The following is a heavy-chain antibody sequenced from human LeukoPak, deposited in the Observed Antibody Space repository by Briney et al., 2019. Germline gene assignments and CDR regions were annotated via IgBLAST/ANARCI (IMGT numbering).Heavy chain of an antibody. V-gene: IGHV1-24*01. D-gene: IGHD1-26*01. J-gene: IGHJ4*02. CDR1: GYTLTELS. CDR2: IDPDDDET. CDR3: AAVSGSYTLLDC. Sequence: ASVKVSCKVSGYTLTELSIHWVRQAPGKGLEWMGGIDPDDDETIYSPKFQGRVTMTEDTSTDTAHLVLSGLRSEDTAVYFCAAVSGSYTLLDCWGQGTPVTVSS.